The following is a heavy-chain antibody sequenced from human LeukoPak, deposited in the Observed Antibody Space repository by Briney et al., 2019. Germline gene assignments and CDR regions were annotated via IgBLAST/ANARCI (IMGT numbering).Heavy chain of an antibody. D-gene: IGHD5-12*01. CDR1: GFTFSDYY. Sequence: GGSLRLSCAASGFTFSDYYMSWIRQAPGKGLEWVSYISSGSTIYYADSVKGRFTISRDNAKNSLYLQMNSLRAEDTAVYYCAREYSSEYYFDYWGQGTLVTVSS. CDR3: AREYSSEYYFDY. J-gene: IGHJ4*02. CDR2: ISSGSTI. V-gene: IGHV3-11*01.